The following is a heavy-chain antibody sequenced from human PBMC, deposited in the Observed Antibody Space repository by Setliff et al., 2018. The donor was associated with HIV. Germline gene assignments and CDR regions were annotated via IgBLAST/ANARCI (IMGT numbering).Heavy chain of an antibody. CDR3: ARGRTPSYGGDYRDTFDI. CDR2: VYYTGST. V-gene: IGHV4-59*12. CDR1: GGSINNNQ. Sequence: ASETLSLTCTVSGGSINNNQWTWIRQPPGKGLEWIGNVYYTGSTNYNPSLKSRITISIDTSKSQFSLKLTSVTTADTAVYYCARGRTPSYGGDYRDTFDIWGPGTKVTVSS. J-gene: IGHJ3*02. D-gene: IGHD4-17*01.